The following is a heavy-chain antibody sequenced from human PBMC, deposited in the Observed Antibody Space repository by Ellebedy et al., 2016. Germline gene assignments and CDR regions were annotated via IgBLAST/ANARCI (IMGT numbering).Heavy chain of an antibody. CDR2: ISYDGSNK. V-gene: IGHV3-30*03. Sequence: GESLKISXAASGFTFSSYGMHWVRQAPGKGLEWVAVISYDGSNKYYADSVKGRFTISRDNSKNTLYLQMNSLRAEDTAVYYCARATGFGVFDYWGQGTLVTVSS. D-gene: IGHD3-3*01. J-gene: IGHJ4*02. CDR1: GFTFSSYG. CDR3: ARATGFGVFDY.